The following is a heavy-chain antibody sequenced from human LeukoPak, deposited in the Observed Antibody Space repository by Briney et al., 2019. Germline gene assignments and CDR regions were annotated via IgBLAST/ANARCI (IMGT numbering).Heavy chain of an antibody. CDR3: VRNGYYSVDS. Sequence: SETLSLTCAVSGDSINNNRWWSWVRQSPGKGLEWLGEIHGSGRTNYNPSLKSRVTISVDNSKNQFSLKVNSMTAADTAMYFCVRNGYYSVDSGGQGTLVTVSS. CDR2: IHGSGRT. D-gene: IGHD1-26*01. CDR1: GDSINNNRW. V-gene: IGHV4-4*02. J-gene: IGHJ4*02.